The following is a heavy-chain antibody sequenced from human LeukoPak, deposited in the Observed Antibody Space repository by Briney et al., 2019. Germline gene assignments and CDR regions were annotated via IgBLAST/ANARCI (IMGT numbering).Heavy chain of an antibody. Sequence: GGSLRLSCAASGFTFSSYSMNWVRQAPGKGLEWVSSISSSSSYIYYADSVKGRFTISRDNAKNSLYLQMNSLRAEDTAVYYCAREGEWAGLHIAMVSPFDYWGQGTLVTVSS. CDR1: GFTFSSYS. V-gene: IGHV3-21*01. CDR3: AREGEWAGLHIAMVSPFDY. D-gene: IGHD5-18*01. CDR2: ISSSSSYI. J-gene: IGHJ4*02.